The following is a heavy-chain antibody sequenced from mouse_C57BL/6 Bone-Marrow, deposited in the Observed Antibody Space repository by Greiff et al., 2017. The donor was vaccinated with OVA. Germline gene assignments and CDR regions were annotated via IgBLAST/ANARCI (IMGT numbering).Heavy chain of an antibody. CDR2: IDPENGDT. CDR1: GFNIKDDY. CDR3: TTPLYYYGSSPFAY. V-gene: IGHV14-4*01. Sequence: VQLKESGAELVRPGASVKLSCTASGFNIKDDYMHWVKQRPEQGLEWIGWIDPENGDTEYASKFQGKATITADTSSNPAYLQLSSLTSEDTAVYYCTTPLYYYGSSPFAYWGQGTLVTVSA. J-gene: IGHJ3*01. D-gene: IGHD1-1*01.